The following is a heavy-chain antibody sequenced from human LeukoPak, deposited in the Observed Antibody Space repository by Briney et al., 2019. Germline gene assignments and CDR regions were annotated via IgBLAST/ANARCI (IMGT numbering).Heavy chain of an antibody. J-gene: IGHJ3*02. CDR1: GFTVSSNY. CDR2: ISSSSSYI. CDR3: ARVIRVAVDAFDI. Sequence: GGSLRLSCAASGFTVSSNYMSWVRQAPGKGLEWVSSISSSSSYIYYADSVKGRFTISRDNAKNSLYLQMNSLRAEDTAVYYCARVIRVAVDAFDIWGQGTMVTVSS. D-gene: IGHD2-15*01. V-gene: IGHV3-21*01.